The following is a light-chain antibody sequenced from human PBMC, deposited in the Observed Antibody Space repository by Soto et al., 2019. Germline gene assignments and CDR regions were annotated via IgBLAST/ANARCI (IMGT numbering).Light chain of an antibody. CDR3: QQYDNFPPIFT. J-gene: IGKJ3*01. V-gene: IGKV1-33*01. Sequence: DIQMTQSPSSLSASVGDRVTITCQASQDISNYLNWYQQKPGKAPKLLIYDASNLETGVPSRFSGIGSGTDFTFSISSLQPEDIATYFCQQYDNFPPIFTFRPGTKVDI. CDR1: QDISNY. CDR2: DAS.